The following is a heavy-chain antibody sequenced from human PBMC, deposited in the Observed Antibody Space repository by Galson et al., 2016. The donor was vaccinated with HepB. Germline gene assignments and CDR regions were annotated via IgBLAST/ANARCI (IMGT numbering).Heavy chain of an antibody. D-gene: IGHD2-2*01. J-gene: IGHJ4*02. V-gene: IGHV2-5*02. Sequence: PALVKPTQTLTLTCTFSGFSLSTFGVGVGWIRQPPGRALEWLALIYWDDDKRYNPPLKGRLTITKDTSKNQVVLTMANVDPVDPATYYCAHRPPDFGFCSTASCKADYFDYWGQGTLVTVSS. CDR1: GFSLSTFGVG. CDR3: AHRPPDFGFCSTASCKADYFDY. CDR2: IYWDDDK.